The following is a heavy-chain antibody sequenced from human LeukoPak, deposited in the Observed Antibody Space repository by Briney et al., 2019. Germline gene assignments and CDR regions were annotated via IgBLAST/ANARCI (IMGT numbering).Heavy chain of an antibody. Sequence: GGSLRLSCAASGFTFSSYSMNWVRQAPGKGLEWVSSISSSSSSYIYYADSVKGRFTISRDNAKNSLYLQMNSLRAEDTAVYYCARDPESYSGEGNFDYWGQGTLVTVSS. V-gene: IGHV3-21*01. J-gene: IGHJ4*02. D-gene: IGHD1-26*01. CDR3: ARDPESYSGEGNFDY. CDR1: GFTFSSYS. CDR2: ISSSSSSYI.